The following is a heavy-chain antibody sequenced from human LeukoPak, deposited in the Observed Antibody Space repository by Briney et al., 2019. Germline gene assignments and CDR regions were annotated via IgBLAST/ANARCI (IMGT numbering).Heavy chain of an antibody. Sequence: GGSLRLSCAASGFTFSSYSMNWVRQAPGKGLEWVSYISSSSSTIYYADSVKGRFTISRDNAKNSLYLQMNSLRAEDTAVYYCARLDFWSGYPPDYWGQGTLVTVSS. CDR1: GFTFSSYS. D-gene: IGHD3-3*01. CDR3: ARLDFWSGYPPDY. V-gene: IGHV3-48*01. J-gene: IGHJ4*02. CDR2: ISSSSSTI.